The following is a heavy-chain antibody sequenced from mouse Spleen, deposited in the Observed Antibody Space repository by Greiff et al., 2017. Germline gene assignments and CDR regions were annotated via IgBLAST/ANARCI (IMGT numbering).Heavy chain of an antibody. CDR2: IYPGDGDT. V-gene: IGHV1-80*01. Sequence: VKLQESGAELVKPGASVKISCKASGYAFSSYWMNWVKQRPGKGLEWIGQIYPGDGDTNYNGKFKGKATLTADKSSSTAYMQLSSLTSEDSAVYFCARSYYSYGFDYWGQGTTLTVSS. CDR1: GYAFSSYW. CDR3: ARSYYSYGFDY. D-gene: IGHD2-12*01. J-gene: IGHJ2*01.